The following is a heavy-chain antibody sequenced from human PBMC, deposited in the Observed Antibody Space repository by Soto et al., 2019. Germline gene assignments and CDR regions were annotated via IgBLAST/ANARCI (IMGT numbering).Heavy chain of an antibody. J-gene: IGHJ3*01. CDR3: ATIPTSPALNRDTFDV. V-gene: IGHV4-31*03. CDR1: GGSISSGGYY. Sequence: SETLSLTCTVSGGSISSGGYYWSWIRQHPGKGLEWIGYIYYSGSTYYNPSLKSRVTISVDTSKNQFSLKLSSVTAADTAVYYCATIPTSPALNRDTFDVWGQGTVVTVS. CDR2: IYYSGST.